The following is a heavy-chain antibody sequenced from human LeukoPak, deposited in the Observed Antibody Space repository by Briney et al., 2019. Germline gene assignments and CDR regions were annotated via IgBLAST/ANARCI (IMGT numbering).Heavy chain of an antibody. J-gene: IGHJ4*02. CDR2: IYPGDSDT. CDR1: GYSFTSYW. Sequence: GESLKISCKGSGYSFTSYWIGWVRQMPGKGLEWMGIIYPGDSDTRYSPSFQGQVTISADKSISTAYLQWSSLKASDTAMYYCARLGRKSGSYLHYFDYWGQGTLVTVSS. D-gene: IGHD1-26*01. CDR3: ARLGRKSGSYLHYFDY. V-gene: IGHV5-51*01.